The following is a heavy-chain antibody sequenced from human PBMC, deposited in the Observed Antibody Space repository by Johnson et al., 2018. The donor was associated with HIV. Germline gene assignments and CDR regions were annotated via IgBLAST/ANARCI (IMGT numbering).Heavy chain of an antibody. Sequence: QVQLVESGGGVVQPGRSLRLSCAASGFTFSSYGMHWVRQAPGKGLEWVAVISYDGSNKYYADSVKGRFTISRDNAKKSLFLQLSRLRAGDTGVYYCARGGTYNWSPDRIGNAFDIWGQGTTVTVSS. CDR2: ISYDGSNK. D-gene: IGHD1-20*01. V-gene: IGHV3-30*03. J-gene: IGHJ3*02. CDR1: GFTFSSYG. CDR3: ARGGTYNWSPDRIGNAFDI.